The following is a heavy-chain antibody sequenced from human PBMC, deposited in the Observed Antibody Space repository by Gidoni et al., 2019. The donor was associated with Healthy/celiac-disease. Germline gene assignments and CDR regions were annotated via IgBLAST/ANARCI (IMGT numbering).Heavy chain of an antibody. CDR3: ARDPIDYGDPTYYFDY. V-gene: IGHV3-33*01. J-gene: IGHJ4*02. CDR2: IWYDGSNK. Sequence: VIWYDGSNKYYADSVKGRFTISRDNSKNTLYLQMNSLRAEDTAVYYCARDPIDYGDPTYYFDYWGQGTLVTVSS. D-gene: IGHD4-17*01.